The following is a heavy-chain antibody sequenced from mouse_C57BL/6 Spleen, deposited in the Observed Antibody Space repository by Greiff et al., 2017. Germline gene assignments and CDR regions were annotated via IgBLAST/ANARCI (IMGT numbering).Heavy chain of an antibody. CDR1: GYTFTSYW. CDR3: ARPYDYDRGYAMDY. D-gene: IGHD2-4*01. CDR2: IHPNSGST. J-gene: IGHJ4*01. Sequence: QVQLQQSGAELVKPGASVKLSCKASGYTFTSYWMHWVKQRPGQGLEWIGMIHPNSGSTNYNEKFKSKATLTVDKSSSTAYMQLSSLTSEDSAVYYCARPYDYDRGYAMDYWGQGTSVTVSS. V-gene: IGHV1-64*01.